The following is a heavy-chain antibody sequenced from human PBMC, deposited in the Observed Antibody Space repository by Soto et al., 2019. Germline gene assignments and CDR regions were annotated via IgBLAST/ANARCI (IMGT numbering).Heavy chain of an antibody. Sequence: SETLSLTCTVSGGSISSYYWSWIRQPPGKGLEWIGYIYYSGSTNYNPSLKSRVTISVDTSKNQFSLKLSSVTAADTAVYYCARAYSGYDGYYYYYMDVWGQGTTVTVSS. V-gene: IGHV4-59*01. CDR3: ARAYSGYDGYYYYYMDV. CDR2: IYYSGST. D-gene: IGHD5-12*01. CDR1: GGSISSYY. J-gene: IGHJ6*03.